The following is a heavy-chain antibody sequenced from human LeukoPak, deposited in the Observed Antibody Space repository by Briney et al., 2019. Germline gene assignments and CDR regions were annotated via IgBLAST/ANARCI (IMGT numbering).Heavy chain of an antibody. D-gene: IGHD4-23*01. V-gene: IGHV4-31*03. Sequence: PSETLSLTCTVSGGSISSGGYYWSWIRQHPGQGLEWIGYIYYSGSTYYNPSLKSRVTISVDTSKNQFSLKLSSVTAADTAAYYCARDLGYGGNALDYWGQGTLVTVSS. CDR3: ARDLGYGGNALDY. CDR2: IYYSGST. CDR1: GGSISSGGYY. J-gene: IGHJ4*02.